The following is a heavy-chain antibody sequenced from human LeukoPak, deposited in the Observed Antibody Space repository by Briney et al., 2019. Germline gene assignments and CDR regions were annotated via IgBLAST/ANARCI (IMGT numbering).Heavy chain of an antibody. Sequence: ASVKVSCKASGYTFTGYYMHWVRQAPGQGLEWMGWINPNSGGTNYAQKFQSRVTMTRDKSISTAYMELSRLRSDDTAVYYCARGVVVVSGDAFDIWGQGTMVTVSS. CDR2: INPNSGGT. CDR1: GYTFTGYY. D-gene: IGHD3-22*01. CDR3: ARGVVVVSGDAFDI. J-gene: IGHJ3*02. V-gene: IGHV1-2*02.